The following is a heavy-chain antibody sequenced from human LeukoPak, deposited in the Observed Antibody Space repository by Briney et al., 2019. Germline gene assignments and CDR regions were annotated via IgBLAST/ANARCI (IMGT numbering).Heavy chain of an antibody. Sequence: PGGSLRLSCAASGFTFDDYGMSWVRQAPGKGLEWVTNINWNGDNTDYADSVKGRFTISRDNAKTSLYLQMNSLRAEDTALYYCARDLGDYPLDYWGQGTLVTVSS. D-gene: IGHD4-11*01. CDR2: INWNGDNT. V-gene: IGHV3-20*04. J-gene: IGHJ4*02. CDR3: ARDLGDYPLDY. CDR1: GFTFDDYG.